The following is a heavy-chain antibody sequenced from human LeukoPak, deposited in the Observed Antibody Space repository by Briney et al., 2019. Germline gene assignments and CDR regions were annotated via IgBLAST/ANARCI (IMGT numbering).Heavy chain of an antibody. CDR2: IYYSGNT. CDR3: ARRHYGSGSGDAFDI. V-gene: IGHV4-59*01. CDR1: GGSISSYY. D-gene: IGHD3-10*01. Sequence: SGTLCLTCTVSGGSISSYYWSWIRQPPGKVLGWIGYIYYSGNTNYNPSLKSRVTLSVDTSKNQFSLKLSSVTAADTAVYYCARRHYGSGSGDAFDIWGQGTMVTVSS. J-gene: IGHJ3*02.